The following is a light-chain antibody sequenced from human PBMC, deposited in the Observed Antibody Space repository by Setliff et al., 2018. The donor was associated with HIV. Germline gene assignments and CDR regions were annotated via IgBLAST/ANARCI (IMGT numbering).Light chain of an antibody. CDR3: CSYAGRNTFHMI. CDR2: EDN. V-gene: IGLV2-23*02. J-gene: IGLJ2*01. CDR1: SSNIGNYNL. Sequence: QSVLTQPAAVSGSPGQSITISCTGSSSNIGNYNLVSWYQQVPGEAPRLMIFEDNKRPSGVSDRFSGSKSGYTASLTISGLQAGDEADYYCCSYAGRNTFHMIFGGGTKVTVL.